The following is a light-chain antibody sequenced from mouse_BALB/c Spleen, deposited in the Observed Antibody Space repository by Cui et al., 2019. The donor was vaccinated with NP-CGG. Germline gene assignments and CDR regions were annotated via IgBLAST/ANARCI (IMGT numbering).Light chain of an antibody. CDR2: GTN. CDR3: ALWYSNHWV. CDR1: TGAVTTSNY. J-gene: IGLJ1*01. V-gene: IGLV1*01. Sequence: QAVVTQESALTTSPGETVALTCRSRTGAVTTSNYANWVQEKPDHLFTGIIGGTNNRIPGVPARFSGSLIGDKAALTITGAQTEDEAIYFCALWYSNHWVFGGGTKLTVL.